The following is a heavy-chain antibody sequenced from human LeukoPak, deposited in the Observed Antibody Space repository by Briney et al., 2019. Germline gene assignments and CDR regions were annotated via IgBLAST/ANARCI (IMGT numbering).Heavy chain of an antibody. D-gene: IGHD1-1*01. CDR1: GYTFTNYY. CDR2: INPNSGGT. J-gene: IGHJ4*02. Sequence: GASVKVSCKASGYTFTNYYMHWVRQAPGEGLEWMGWINPNSGGTNYAQKFQGRVTMTRDTSISTAYMELSSLISDDTAVYYCASLQLLDYWGQGTLVTVSS. V-gene: IGHV1-2*02. CDR3: ASLQLLDY.